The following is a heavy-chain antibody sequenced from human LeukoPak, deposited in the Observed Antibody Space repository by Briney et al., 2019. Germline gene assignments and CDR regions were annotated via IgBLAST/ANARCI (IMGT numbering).Heavy chain of an antibody. V-gene: IGHV1-69*13. D-gene: IGHD6-13*01. Sequence: GASVKVSCKASGGTFSSYAISWVRQAPGQGLEWMGGIIPIFGTANYAQKFQGRVTITADESTSTAYMELSSLRSEDTAVFYCATSPDLGSLTIDYWGQGTLVTVSS. CDR1: GGTFSSYA. J-gene: IGHJ4*02. CDR2: IIPIFGTA. CDR3: ATSPDLGSLTIDY.